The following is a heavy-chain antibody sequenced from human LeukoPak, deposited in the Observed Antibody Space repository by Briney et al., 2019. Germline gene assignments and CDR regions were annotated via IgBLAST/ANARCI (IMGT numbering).Heavy chain of an antibody. CDR1: GFTFSSYT. CDR3: AKSLTTVTTYGTYFDY. J-gene: IGHJ4*02. D-gene: IGHD4-17*01. CDR2: ISGSGGST. V-gene: IGHV3-23*01. Sequence: GGSLRLSCAASGFTFSSYTMSWVRQAPGKGLEWVSAISGSGGSTYYADSVKGRFTISRDNSKNTLYLQMNSLRAEDTAVYYCAKSLTTVTTYGTYFDYWGQGTLVTVSS.